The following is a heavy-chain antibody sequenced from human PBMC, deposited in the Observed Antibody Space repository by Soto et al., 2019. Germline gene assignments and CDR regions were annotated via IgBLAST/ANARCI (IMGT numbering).Heavy chain of an antibody. J-gene: IGHJ4*02. CDR3: ATGNVDSMLEY. D-gene: IGHD3-3*01. CDR2: MYHSGGA. Sequence: QVQLQESGPGLVKPSETLSLTCVVSDGSISSYDWWTWVRQPPGKGLEWIGKMYHSGGADYSPSLKSRVTISADSSKNHFSLRLTGVTAADTAVYYCATGNVDSMLEYLGQGTQVAVSS. V-gene: IGHV4-4*02. CDR1: DGSISSYDW.